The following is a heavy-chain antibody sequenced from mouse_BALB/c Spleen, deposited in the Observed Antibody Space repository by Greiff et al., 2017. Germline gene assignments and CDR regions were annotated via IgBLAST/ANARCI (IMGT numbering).Heavy chain of an antibody. CDR1: GYTFTDYN. CDR2: IYPYNGGT. CDR3: ARGSYGSYCDY. V-gene: IGHV1S29*02. J-gene: IGHJ2*01. D-gene: IGHD1-1*01. Sequence: EVQLQQSGPELVKPGASVKISCKASGYTFTDYNMHWVKQSHGKSLEWIGYIYPYNGGTGYNQKFKSKATLTVDNSSSTAYMELRSLTSEDSAVYYCARGSYGSYCDYWGQGTTLTVSS.